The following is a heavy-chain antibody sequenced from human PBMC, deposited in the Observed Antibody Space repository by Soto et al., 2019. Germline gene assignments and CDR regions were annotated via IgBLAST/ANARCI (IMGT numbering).Heavy chain of an antibody. CDR1: GGSFSGYY. Sequence: SETLSLTCAVYGGSFSGYYWSWIRQPPGKGLEWIGEINHSGSTNYNPSLKSRVTISVDTSKNQFSLKLSSVTAADTAVYYCATSDVLRFLEWFQKAPNLAYWGQGTLVTVSS. D-gene: IGHD3-3*01. CDR2: INHSGST. V-gene: IGHV4-34*01. CDR3: ATSDVLRFLEWFQKAPNLAY. J-gene: IGHJ4*02.